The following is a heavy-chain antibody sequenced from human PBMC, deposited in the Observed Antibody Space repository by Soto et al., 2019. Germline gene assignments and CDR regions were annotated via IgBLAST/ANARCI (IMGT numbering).Heavy chain of an antibody. V-gene: IGHV4-31*03. CDR3: ARQVPAAMKPSLGWFDP. D-gene: IGHD2-2*01. CDR1: GGSISSGGYY. Sequence: QVQLQESGPGLVKPSQTLSLTCTVSGGSISSGGYYWSWIRQHPGKGLEWIGYIYYSGSTYYNPSLKSRVTISVDTSKNQFSLKLSSVTAADTAVYYCARQVPAAMKPSLGWFDPWGQGTLVTVSS. CDR2: IYYSGST. J-gene: IGHJ5*02.